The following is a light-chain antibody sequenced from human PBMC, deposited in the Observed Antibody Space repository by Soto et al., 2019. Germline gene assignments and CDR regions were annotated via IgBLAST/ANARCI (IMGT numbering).Light chain of an antibody. CDR1: QRISNY. CDR3: QEGYSTSRT. CDR2: GAS. J-gene: IGKJ1*01. Sequence: DIQMTQSPSSLSASVGDRVTITCRASQRISNYLNWYQQKPGKGPQLLIYGASTLQSGVPPRFSGSGSGTDFTLTISDLQPEDFATYSCQEGYSTSRTFGQGTTVEIK. V-gene: IGKV1-39*01.